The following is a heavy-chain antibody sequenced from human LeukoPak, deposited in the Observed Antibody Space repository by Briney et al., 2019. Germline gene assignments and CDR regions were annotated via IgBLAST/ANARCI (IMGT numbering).Heavy chain of an antibody. CDR2: IIPILGIA. Sequence: ASVKVSCKASGGTFSSYAISWVRQAPGQGLEWMGRIIPILGIANYAQKFQGRVTITADKSTSTAYMELSSLRSEDTAVYYCARKDYYGPGPFDPWGQGTLVTVSS. V-gene: IGHV1-69*04. D-gene: IGHD3-10*01. CDR3: ARKDYYGPGPFDP. J-gene: IGHJ5*02. CDR1: GGTFSSYA.